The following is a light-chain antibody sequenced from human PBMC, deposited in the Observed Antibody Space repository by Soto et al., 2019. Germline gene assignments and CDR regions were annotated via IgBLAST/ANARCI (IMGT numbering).Light chain of an antibody. V-gene: IGKV4-1*01. J-gene: IGKJ1*01. CDR2: WAS. CDR3: QQYYSTVGT. Sequence: DIVMTQSPDSLAVSLGERATINCKSSQSVLYSSNNKNYLAWYQQKPGQPPKLLIYWASTRESGVPDRFSGSGSGTDFTLTISSLQAEDVEVYYCQQYYSTVGTFGKGTK. CDR1: QSVLYSSNNKNY.